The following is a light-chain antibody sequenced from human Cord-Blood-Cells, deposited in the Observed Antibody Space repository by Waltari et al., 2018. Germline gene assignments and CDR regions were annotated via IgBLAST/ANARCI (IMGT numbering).Light chain of an antibody. J-gene: IGLJ1*01. V-gene: IGLV2-14*01. CDR1: SSDGGGYNY. CDR2: DVS. Sequence: QSALTQPASVSGSPGQSITISCTGTSSDGGGYNYVCWYQQHPGKAPQLMIYDVSNRPSGVSNRFSGSKSGNTASLTISGLQAEDEADYYCSSYTSSSTYVFGTGTKVTVL. CDR3: SSYTSSSTYV.